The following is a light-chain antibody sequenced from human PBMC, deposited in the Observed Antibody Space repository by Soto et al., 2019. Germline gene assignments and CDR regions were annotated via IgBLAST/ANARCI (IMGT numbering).Light chain of an antibody. CDR2: DVT. Sequence: DIQMTQSPSSLSSSVVYIVTITCQSSQDIYKYLNWYQQKPGKAPKLLIDDVTNLETGVPSRLSGSGSGTHFTFTIGSLQPEDIATYYCQQYYDLPITFGQGTKVDIK. V-gene: IGKV1-33*01. J-gene: IGKJ1*01. CDR1: QDIYKY. CDR3: QQYYDLPIT.